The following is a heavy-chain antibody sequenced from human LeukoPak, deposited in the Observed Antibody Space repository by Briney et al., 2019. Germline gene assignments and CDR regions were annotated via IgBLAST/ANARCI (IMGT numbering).Heavy chain of an antibody. CDR3: AREVKGANWFDP. CDR1: GGTFSSYA. CDR2: IIPIFGTA. Sequence: SVKVSCKASGGTFSSYAISWVRQAPGQGLEWMGGIIPIFGTANYAQKFQGRVTIIADESTSTAYMELSSLRSEDMAVYYCAREVKGANWFDPWGQGTLVTVSS. D-gene: IGHD1-26*01. V-gene: IGHV1-69*13. J-gene: IGHJ5*02.